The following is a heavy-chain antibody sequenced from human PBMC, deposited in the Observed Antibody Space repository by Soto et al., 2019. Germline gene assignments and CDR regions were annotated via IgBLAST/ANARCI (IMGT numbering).Heavy chain of an antibody. CDR3: ARWPDGYYYYGMDV. CDR1: GYTFTSYD. CDR2: MNPNSGNT. Sequence: QVQLVQSGAEVKKPGASVKVSCKASGYTFTSYDINWVRQATGQGLEWMGWMNPNSGNTGYAQKFQGRITMTRNTSISTAYMELSSLRSEDTAVYYCARWPDGYYYYGMDVWGQGTTVTVSS. J-gene: IGHJ6*02. V-gene: IGHV1-8*01.